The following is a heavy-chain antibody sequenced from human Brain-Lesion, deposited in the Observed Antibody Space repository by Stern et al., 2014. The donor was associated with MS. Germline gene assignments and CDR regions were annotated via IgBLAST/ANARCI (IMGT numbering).Heavy chain of an antibody. CDR3: ARKTDTAVGGDY. Sequence: EVQLVQSGGGLIQPGGSLRLSCAASGFSVSTTFMSWVRQAPGKGLEWVSLMYSRGGTNYADSVKGRFTISRDSSKNTLYLQMSDRRAEDTAVYYCARKTDTAVGGDYWGPGTLVTVSS. V-gene: IGHV3-53*01. D-gene: IGHD5-18*01. J-gene: IGHJ4*02. CDR2: MYSRGGT. CDR1: GFSVSTTF.